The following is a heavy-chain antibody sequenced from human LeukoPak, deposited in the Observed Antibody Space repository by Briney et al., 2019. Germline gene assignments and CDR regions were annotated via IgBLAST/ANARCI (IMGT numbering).Heavy chain of an antibody. D-gene: IGHD6-13*01. CDR2: IIPIFGTA. Sequence: ASVKVSCKASGGTFSSYAISWVRQAPGQGLEWMGGIIPIFGTANYAQKFQGRVTITTDESTSTAYMELSSLRSEDTAVYYCARRAAAGNWFDPWGQGTLVTVSS. CDR3: ARRAAAGNWFDP. V-gene: IGHV1-69*05. CDR1: GGTFSSYA. J-gene: IGHJ5*02.